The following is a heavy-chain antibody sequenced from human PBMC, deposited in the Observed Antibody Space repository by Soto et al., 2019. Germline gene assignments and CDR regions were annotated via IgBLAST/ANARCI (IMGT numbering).Heavy chain of an antibody. V-gene: IGHV5-10-1*01. D-gene: IGHD6-13*01. Sequence: GESLKISCKGSGYSSTSYWISWVRQMPGKGLEWMGRIDPSDSYTNYSPSFQGHVTISADKSISTAYLQWSSLKASDTAMYYCASSDIAAAGTRFVPVVDWGQGTLVTVSS. CDR1: GYSSTSYW. CDR2: IDPSDSYT. CDR3: ASSDIAAAGTRFVPVVD. J-gene: IGHJ4*02.